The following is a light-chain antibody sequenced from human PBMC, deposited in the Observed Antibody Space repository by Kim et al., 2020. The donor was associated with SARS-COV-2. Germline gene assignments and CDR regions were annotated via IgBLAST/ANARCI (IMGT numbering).Light chain of an antibody. J-gene: IGKJ3*01. CDR1: QSISNY. Sequence: SVGDRVTITCRASQSISNYLNWYQQKPGKAPKLLIYAASSLQSGVPSRFSGSGSGTDFTLTISSLQPEDFATYYCQQSYSIPEFTFGPGTKVDIK. CDR2: AAS. V-gene: IGKV1-39*01. CDR3: QQSYSIPEFT.